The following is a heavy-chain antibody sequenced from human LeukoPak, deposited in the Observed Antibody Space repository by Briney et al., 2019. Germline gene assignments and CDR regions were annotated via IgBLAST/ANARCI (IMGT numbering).Heavy chain of an antibody. D-gene: IGHD6-13*01. V-gene: IGHV3-30-3*01. CDR2: ISYDGSNK. J-gene: IGHJ6*03. Sequence: GGSLRLSCAASGFTFSSYAMHWVRQAPGKGLEWVAVISYDGSNKYYADSVKGRFTISRDNSKNTLYLQMNSLRAEDTAVYYCARAPGYSSSWHNYYYYYMDVWGKGTTVTVSS. CDR1: GFTFSSYA. CDR3: ARAPGYSSSWHNYYYYYMDV.